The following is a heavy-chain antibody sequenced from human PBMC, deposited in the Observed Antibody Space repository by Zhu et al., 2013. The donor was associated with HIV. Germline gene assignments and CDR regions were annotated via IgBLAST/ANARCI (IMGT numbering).Heavy chain of an antibody. CDR1: GGTFSSYT. CDR3: ARDRLVGSGNFDS. CDR2: FIPIFGTT. J-gene: IGHJ4*02. Sequence: QVQLVQSGAEVKKPGSSVKVSCKASGGTFSSYTVSWVRQAPGQGLEWMGAFIPIFGTTSYAQNFQGRVTITADESTSTAYMELSSLRSEDAAVYYCARDRLVGSGNFDSWGQGTLVSVSS. D-gene: IGHD3-10*01. V-gene: IGHV1-69*01.